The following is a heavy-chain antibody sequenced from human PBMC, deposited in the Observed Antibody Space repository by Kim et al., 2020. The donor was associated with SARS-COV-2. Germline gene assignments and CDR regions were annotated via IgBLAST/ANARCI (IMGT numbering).Heavy chain of an antibody. J-gene: IGHJ4*02. Sequence: SETLSLTCTVSGGSISSSSYYWGWIRQPPGKGLEWIGSIYYSGSTYYNPSLKSRVTISVDTTKNQFSLKLSSVTAADTAVYYCARELGEDSSALGASTEFDYWGQGTLVTVSS. CDR3: ARELGEDSSALGASTEFDY. D-gene: IGHD3-22*01. CDR1: GGSISSSSYY. CDR2: IYYSGST. V-gene: IGHV4-39*07.